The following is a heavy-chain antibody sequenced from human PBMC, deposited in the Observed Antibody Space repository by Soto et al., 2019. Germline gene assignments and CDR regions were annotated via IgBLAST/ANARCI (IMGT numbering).Heavy chain of an antibody. CDR2: ISGSGGST. V-gene: IGHV3-23*01. J-gene: IGHJ3*02. CDR1: GFTFSSYA. D-gene: IGHD3-10*01. Sequence: GGSLRLSCAASGFTFSSYAMSWVRQAPGKGLEWVSAISGSGGSTYYADSVKGRFTISRDNSKNTLYLQMNSLRAEDTAVYYCAKDSLLLWFGETGFDDAFDIWGQGTMVTVSS. CDR3: AKDSLLLWFGETGFDDAFDI.